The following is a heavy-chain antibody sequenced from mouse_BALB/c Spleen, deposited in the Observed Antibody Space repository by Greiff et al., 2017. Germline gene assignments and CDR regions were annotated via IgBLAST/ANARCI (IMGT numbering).Heavy chain of an antibody. J-gene: IGHJ4*01. CDR1: GYTFTSYV. D-gene: IGHD2-3*01. V-gene: IGHV1-14*01. Sequence: VHVKQSGPELVKPGASVKMSCKASGYTFTSYVMHWVKQKPGQGLEWIGYINPYNDGTKYNEKFKGKATLTSDKSSSTAYMELSSLTSEDSAVYYCARADGYYVGYAMDYWGQGTSVTVSS. CDR2: INPYNDGT. CDR3: ARADGYYVGYAMDY.